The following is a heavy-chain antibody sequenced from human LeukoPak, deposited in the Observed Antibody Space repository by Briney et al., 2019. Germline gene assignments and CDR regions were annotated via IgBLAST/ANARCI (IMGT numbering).Heavy chain of an antibody. J-gene: IGHJ4*02. CDR1: GFTFSSYA. D-gene: IGHD3-3*01. V-gene: IGHV3-30*01. Sequence: GGSLRLSCAASGFTFSSYAMHWVRQAPGKGLEWVAVISYDGSNKYYADSVKGRFTISRDNSKNTLYLQMNSLRAEDTAVCYCAREAYYDFWSGYYPHFDYWGQGTLVTVSS. CDR3: AREAYYDFWSGYYPHFDY. CDR2: ISYDGSNK.